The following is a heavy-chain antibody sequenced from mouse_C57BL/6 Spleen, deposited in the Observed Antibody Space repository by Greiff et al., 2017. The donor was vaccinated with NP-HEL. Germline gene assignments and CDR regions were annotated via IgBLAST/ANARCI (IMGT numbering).Heavy chain of an antibody. D-gene: IGHD4-1*02. J-gene: IGHJ2*01. V-gene: IGHV3-6*01. CDR3: ARRSNWGGVLDY. CDR2: ISYDGSN. Sequence: EVKLQESGPGLVKPSQSLSLTCSVTGYSITSGYYWNWIRQFPGNKLEWMGYISYDGSNNYNPSLKNRISITRDTSKNQFFLKLNSVTTEDTATYYCARRSNWGGVLDYWGQGTTLTVSS. CDR1: GYSITSGYY.